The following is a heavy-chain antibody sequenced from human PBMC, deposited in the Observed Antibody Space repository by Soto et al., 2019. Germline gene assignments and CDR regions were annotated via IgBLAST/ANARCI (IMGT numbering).Heavy chain of an antibody. CDR1: GFSFSTYS. CDR2: IGRRSDI. V-gene: IGHV3-21*01. CDR3: AREETAWPLAYGLDV. J-gene: IGHJ6*02. D-gene: IGHD2-21*02. Sequence: GGSLRLSCEASGFSFSTYSMHWVRQAPGKGLEWVSSIGRRSDIYYADSVKGRFTISRDNAKNSVSLQMNSLRDEDTAVYYCAREETAWPLAYGLDVWGQRTTVTVSS.